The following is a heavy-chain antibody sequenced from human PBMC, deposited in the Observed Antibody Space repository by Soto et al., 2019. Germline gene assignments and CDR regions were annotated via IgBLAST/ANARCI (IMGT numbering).Heavy chain of an antibody. CDR3: AQHHNRLVRGVVWEY. J-gene: IGHJ4*02. D-gene: IGHD3-10*01. V-gene: IGHV3-23*01. Sequence: EEQLLESGGGLVQPGGSLRLSCAATGFTFSNYAMSWVRQAPGKGLEWVSAVSASAAGTYNEDSVKGRFTISRDNSKHTLYLQMDSLRAEDTAVYYCAQHHNRLVRGVVWEYWGQGTLVTVSS. CDR1: GFTFSNYA. CDR2: VSASAAGT.